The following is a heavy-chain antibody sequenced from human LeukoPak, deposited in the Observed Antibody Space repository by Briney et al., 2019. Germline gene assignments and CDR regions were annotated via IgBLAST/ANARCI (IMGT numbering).Heavy chain of an antibody. D-gene: IGHD3-22*01. Sequence: GGSLRLSCAASGFTFSSYAMSWVRQAPGKGLEWVSAISGSGGSTYYADSVKGRFTISRDNGKNSLYLQINSLRAEDTAVFYCARGGYYGAWAEDYWGQETLVTVSS. CDR1: GFTFSSYA. CDR2: ISGSGGST. CDR3: ARGGYYGAWAEDY. V-gene: IGHV3-23*01. J-gene: IGHJ4*02.